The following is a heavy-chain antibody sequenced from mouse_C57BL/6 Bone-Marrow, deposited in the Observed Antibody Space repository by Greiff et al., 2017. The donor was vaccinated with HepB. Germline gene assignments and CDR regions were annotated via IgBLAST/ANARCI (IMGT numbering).Heavy chain of an antibody. V-gene: IGHV5-17*01. CDR2: ISSGSSTI. CDR3: ARERVYYGSSLSY. CDR1: GFTFSDYG. J-gene: IGHJ3*01. Sequence: EVMLVESGGGLVKPGGSLKLSCAASGFTFSDYGMHWVRQAPEKGLEWVAYISSGSSTIYYADTVKGRFTISRDNAKNTLFLQMTSLRSEDTAMYYCARERVYYGSSLSYWGQGTLVTVSA. D-gene: IGHD1-1*01.